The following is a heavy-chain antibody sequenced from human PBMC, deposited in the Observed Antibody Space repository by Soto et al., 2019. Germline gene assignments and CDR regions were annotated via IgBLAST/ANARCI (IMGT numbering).Heavy chain of an antibody. D-gene: IGHD3-22*01. CDR2: INHSGST. CDR1: DGSMNSDSSY. V-gene: IGHV4-39*01. Sequence: TSETLSLTCRVSDGSMNSDSSYWGWIRQPPWKGLEWIGVINHSGSTYHNLSLKGRVTMSVDASRNQFSLKLTSMTAADTAVYYCARLGGYVSVGYYYLWDSWGQGTLVTVSS. J-gene: IGHJ4*02. CDR3: ARLGGYVSVGYYYLWDS.